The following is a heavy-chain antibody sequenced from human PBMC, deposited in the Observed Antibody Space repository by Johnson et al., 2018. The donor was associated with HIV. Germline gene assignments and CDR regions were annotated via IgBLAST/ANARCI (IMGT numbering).Heavy chain of an antibody. V-gene: IGHV3-7*01. CDR1: RFSFSDYY. Sequence: VQLVESGGGLLKPGGSLRLSCTASRFSFSDYYMSWIRQAPGKGLECVANIKQDGSEKYYVDSVKGRFTISRDNAKNSLYLQMNRLRAEDTAVYYCALSGGAAAYDAFDIWGQGTMVTVSS. D-gene: IGHD6-13*01. CDR3: ALSGGAAAYDAFDI. J-gene: IGHJ3*02. CDR2: IKQDGSEK.